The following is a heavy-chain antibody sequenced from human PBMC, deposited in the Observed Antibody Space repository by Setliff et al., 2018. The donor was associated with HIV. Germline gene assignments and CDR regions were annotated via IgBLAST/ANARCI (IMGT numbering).Heavy chain of an antibody. CDR1: GGSIASSIYY. Sequence: PSETLSLTCTVSGGSIASSIYYWGWIRQPPGKGLEWIGNIYFSGNTYNTPSLKSRLTTSADTSKNEVFLTLSSVTASDTATYYCAKLTPDPTGANLDFWSAYPTGWFDPWGQGTLVTVSS. CDR2: IYFSGNT. J-gene: IGHJ5*02. D-gene: IGHD3-3*01. CDR3: AKLTPDPTGANLDFWSAYPTGWFDP. V-gene: IGHV4-39*01.